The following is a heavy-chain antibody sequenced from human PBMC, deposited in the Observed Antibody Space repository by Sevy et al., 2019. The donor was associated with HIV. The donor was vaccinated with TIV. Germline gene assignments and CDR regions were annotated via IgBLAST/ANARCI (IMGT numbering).Heavy chain of an antibody. CDR2: IYPDDSET. V-gene: IGHV5-51*01. CDR3: ARHPRPYFDSSGEQYFRH. J-gene: IGHJ1*01. D-gene: IGHD3-22*01. Sequence: GESLKISCKGSGYRFTSYWIGWVRQMPGKGLEWMGIIYPDDSETRYSPSFQGQVPISADKSISTAYLQWTSLMASDTTMYYCARHPRPYFDSSGEQYFRHWGQGTLVTVSS. CDR1: GYRFTSYW.